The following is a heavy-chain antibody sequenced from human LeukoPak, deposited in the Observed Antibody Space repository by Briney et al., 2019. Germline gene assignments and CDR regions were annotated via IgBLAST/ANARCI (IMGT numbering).Heavy chain of an antibody. V-gene: IGHV3-30*02. J-gene: IGHJ4*02. CDR2: IRYDGSNK. CDR3: AKDPLLTGTTGY. CDR1: RFTFSSYG. D-gene: IGHD1-7*01. Sequence: PGGSLRLSCAASRFTFSSYGMHWVRQAPGKGLEWVAFIRYDGSNKYYADSVKGRFTISRDNSKNTLYLQMNSLRAEDTAVYYCAKDPLLTGTTGYWGQGTLVTVSS.